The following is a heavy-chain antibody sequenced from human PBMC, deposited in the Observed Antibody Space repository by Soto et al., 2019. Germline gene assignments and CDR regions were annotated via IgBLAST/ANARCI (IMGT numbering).Heavy chain of an antibody. Sequence: PGGSLRLSCAASGFTFSNAWMNWVRQAPGKGLEWVGRIKSKTDGGTTDYAAPVKGRFTISRDDSKNTLYLQMNSLRAEDTAVYYCAFFPGYSGYDRGPPNETSFDYWGQGTLVTVSS. J-gene: IGHJ4*02. V-gene: IGHV3-15*07. CDR3: AFFPGYSGYDRGPPNETSFDY. CDR2: IKSKTDGGTT. CDR1: GFTFSNAW. D-gene: IGHD5-12*01.